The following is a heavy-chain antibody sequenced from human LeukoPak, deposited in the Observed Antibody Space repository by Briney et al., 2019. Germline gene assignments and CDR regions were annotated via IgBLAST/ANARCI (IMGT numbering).Heavy chain of an antibody. CDR1: GYRFTSYW. CDR2: IYPGDSDT. CDR3: AIRGSLVSDYYYGMDV. V-gene: IGHV5-51*01. J-gene: IGHJ6*02. D-gene: IGHD3-16*01. Sequence: GESLKISFQGSGYRFTSYWIGWVRQMPGKGRAWMEIIYPGDSDTRYSPSFQGQVTISADKSISTAYLQWSSLKASDTAMYYCAIRGSLVSDYYYGMDVWGQGTTVTVSS.